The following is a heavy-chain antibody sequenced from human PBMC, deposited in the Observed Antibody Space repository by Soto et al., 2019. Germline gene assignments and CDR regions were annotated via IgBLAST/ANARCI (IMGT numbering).Heavy chain of an antibody. CDR3: AKGQPSKRGYAATSHWYFDL. J-gene: IGHJ2*01. D-gene: IGHD2-15*01. V-gene: IGHV3-23*01. Sequence: EVQLLESGGGLVQPGGSLRLSCAASGFTFSSYAMSWVRQAPGKGLEWVSAISGSGGSTYYADSVKGRFTISRDNSKNTLYLQMHSLRAEDTAVYYCAKGQPSKRGYAATSHWYFDLWGRGTLVTVSS. CDR2: ISGSGGST. CDR1: GFTFSSYA.